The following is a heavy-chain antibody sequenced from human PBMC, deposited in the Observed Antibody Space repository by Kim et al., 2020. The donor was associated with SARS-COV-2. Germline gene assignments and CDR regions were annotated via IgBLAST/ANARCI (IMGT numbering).Heavy chain of an antibody. Sequence: GGSLRLSCEVSGFTFGDYEMSWVRQTPGKGLEWVAGISSAGFGANYADSVKGRFAISRDNAKNMLYLQMSRLRVDDTAVYYCSKDGRKITPAYWGQGTL. CDR1: GFTFGDYE. V-gene: IGHV3-23*01. CDR2: ISSAGFGA. J-gene: IGHJ4*02. CDR3: SKDGRKITPAY.